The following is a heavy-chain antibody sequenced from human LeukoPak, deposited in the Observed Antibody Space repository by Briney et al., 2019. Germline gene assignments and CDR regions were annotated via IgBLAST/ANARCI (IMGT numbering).Heavy chain of an antibody. CDR2: INPNSGGT. V-gene: IGHV1-2*02. Sequence: ASVKVSCKASGYIFTGHYMHWVRQAPGQGLEWMGWINPNSGGTNYAQKFQGRVTMTRDTSISTAYLDLSRLRSDDTAVYYCARDGGSPYYDILTGYRAYYFDYWGQGTLVTVSS. J-gene: IGHJ4*02. D-gene: IGHD3-9*01. CDR1: GYIFTGHY. CDR3: ARDGGSPYYDILTGYRAYYFDY.